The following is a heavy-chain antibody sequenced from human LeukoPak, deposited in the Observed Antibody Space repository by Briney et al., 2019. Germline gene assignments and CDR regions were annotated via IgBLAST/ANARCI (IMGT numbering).Heavy chain of an antibody. CDR2: ISSSSSYI. V-gene: IGHV3-21*01. Sequence: EGSLRLSCAASGFTFSSYSMNWVRQAPGKGLEWVSSISSSSSYIYYADSVKGRFTISRDNAKNTLYLQMNSLRAEDTAVYYCARDSSDDAFDIWGQGTMVTVSS. D-gene: IGHD3-22*01. J-gene: IGHJ3*02. CDR1: GFTFSSYS. CDR3: ARDSSDDAFDI.